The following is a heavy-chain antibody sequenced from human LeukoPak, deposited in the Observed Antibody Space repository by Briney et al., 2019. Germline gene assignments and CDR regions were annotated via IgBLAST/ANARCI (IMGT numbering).Heavy chain of an antibody. CDR2: IWSDGSER. V-gene: IGHV3-33*06. CDR1: GIIFHENT. D-gene: IGHD2-15*01. CDR3: LKESRVGAIFDH. J-gene: IGHJ4*02. Sequence: PGGSLRLSCTASGIIFHENTFHWVRQAPGKGLEWVAVIWSDGSERYYADSVKGRFTFSRDNSKDTVYLQMDSLRVEDTAVYYCLKESRVGAIFDHWGQGTLVTVSS.